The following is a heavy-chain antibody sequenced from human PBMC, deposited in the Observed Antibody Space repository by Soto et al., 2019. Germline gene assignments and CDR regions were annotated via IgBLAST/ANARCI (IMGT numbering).Heavy chain of an antibody. CDR2: IDPSDSYT. Sequence: EVQLVQSGAEVKKPGESLTISCKGSGYTFTRYWISWVRQMPGKGLEWMGRIDPSDSYTVYSPSFQGHVTISADKSTPTAYLQWSSLKASDTAMYYCARLPRSYYGPANYWGQGTLVTVSS. V-gene: IGHV5-10-1*01. D-gene: IGHD3-10*01. CDR3: ARLPRSYYGPANY. J-gene: IGHJ4*02. CDR1: GYTFTRYW.